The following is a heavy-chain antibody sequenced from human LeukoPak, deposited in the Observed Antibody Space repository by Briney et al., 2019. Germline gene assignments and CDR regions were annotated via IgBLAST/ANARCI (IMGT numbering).Heavy chain of an antibody. CDR1: GYTFTDYY. CDR3: ARDWADSSWFDY. CDR2: INPNSGGT. Sequence: ASVKVSCKASGYTFTDYYIHWLRQAPGQGLEWMGWINPNSGGTNFAQKFQGRVTMTRDTSISTAYMELSRLRSDDRAVYYCARDWADSSWFDYWGQGTLVTVSS. J-gene: IGHJ4*02. V-gene: IGHV1-2*02. D-gene: IGHD6-13*01.